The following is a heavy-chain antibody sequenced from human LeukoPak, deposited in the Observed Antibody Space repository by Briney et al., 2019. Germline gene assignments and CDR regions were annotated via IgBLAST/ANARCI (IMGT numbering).Heavy chain of an antibody. CDR3: ASHDYGDYASFDY. CDR2: IYHSGST. CDR1: GGSISSSNW. Sequence: PSETLSLTCAVSGGSISSSNWWSWVRQPPGKGLEWIGEIYHSGSTNYNPSLKSRVTISVDKSKNQFSLKLSSVTAADTAVYYCASHDYGDYASFDYWGQGTLVTVSS. V-gene: IGHV4-4*02. J-gene: IGHJ4*02. D-gene: IGHD4-17*01.